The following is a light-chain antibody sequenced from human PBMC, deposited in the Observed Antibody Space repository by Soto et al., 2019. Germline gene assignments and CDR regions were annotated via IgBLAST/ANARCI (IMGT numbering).Light chain of an antibody. CDR1: QGISSY. CDR3: QQYQTYST. J-gene: IGKJ5*01. Sequence: IQLTQSPSSLSASVGDRVTITCRASQGISSYLAWYQQKPGKAPKLLIYAASSLGSGVPSRFSGSGSGTEFTLTISSLQPDDFATYFCQQYQTYSTFGQGTRLEIK. V-gene: IGKV1-9*01. CDR2: AAS.